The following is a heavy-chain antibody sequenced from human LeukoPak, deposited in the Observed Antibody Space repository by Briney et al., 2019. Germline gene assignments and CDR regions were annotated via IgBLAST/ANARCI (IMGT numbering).Heavy chain of an antibody. V-gene: IGHV3-30*02. D-gene: IGHD1-26*01. J-gene: IGHJ4*02. CDR3: AKEAIGYSYSES. CDR2: IRYDGSNK. Sequence: GGSLRLSCAASGFTFSSYGMHWVRQAPGKGQEWVAFIRYDGSNKYYADSVKGRFTISRDNSKNMLYLQMNSLRAEDTAVYYCAKEAIGYSYSESWGQGTLVTVSS. CDR1: GFTFSSYG.